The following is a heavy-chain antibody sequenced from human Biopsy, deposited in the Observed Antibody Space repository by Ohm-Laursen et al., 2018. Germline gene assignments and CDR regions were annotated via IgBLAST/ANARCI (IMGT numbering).Heavy chain of an antibody. D-gene: IGHD3-9*01. V-gene: IGHV1-2*02. Sequence: SVKVSCKASGYTFTGYYLHWVRQAPGQGLEWMGWINPKSGGTHYLEKFRGRVTMTRDTSISTAYMEVSSLRSDDTAVYYCATKLTGYFHHWGQGTLVIVSS. CDR3: ATKLTGYFHH. CDR1: GYTFTGYY. J-gene: IGHJ1*01. CDR2: INPKSGGT.